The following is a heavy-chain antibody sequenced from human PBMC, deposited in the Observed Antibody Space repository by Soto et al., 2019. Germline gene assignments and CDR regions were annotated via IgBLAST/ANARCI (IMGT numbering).Heavy chain of an antibody. CDR3: ARPMIVVGVSLFYH. J-gene: IGHJ1*01. Sequence: EVQLLESGGGLVQPGGSLRLSCVVSGFTFSTYAMSWVRQAPGKGLEWVSTISSSGGNTYYADSVKGRFTISRDNSKNTVHLQMNSLRGGDTAVYYCARPMIVVGVSLFYHWGQGTLATVS. CDR1: GFTFSTYA. D-gene: IGHD3-22*01. CDR2: ISSSGGNT. V-gene: IGHV3-23*01.